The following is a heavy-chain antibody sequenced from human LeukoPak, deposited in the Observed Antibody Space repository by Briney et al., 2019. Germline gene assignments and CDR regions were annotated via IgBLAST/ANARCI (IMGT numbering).Heavy chain of an antibody. V-gene: IGHV3-23*01. J-gene: IGHJ4*02. CDR2: ISGSGGST. Sequence: GGSLRLSCAASGFTFSSYAMSWVRQAPGKGLEWVSAISGSGGSTYYTDSVKGRFTVSRDNSKNTLYLQMNSLRAEDTAVYYCAKDSSGWTTSGYFDYWGQGTLVTVSS. CDR3: AKDSSGWTTSGYFDY. D-gene: IGHD6-19*01. CDR1: GFTFSSYA.